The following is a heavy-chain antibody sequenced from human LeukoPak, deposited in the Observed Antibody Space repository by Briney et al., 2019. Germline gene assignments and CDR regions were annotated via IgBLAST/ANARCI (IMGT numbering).Heavy chain of an antibody. Sequence: GGSLRLSCAASGFTFSSYAMHWVRQAPGKGLEWVAVISYGGSNKYYADSVKGRFTISRDNSKNTLYLQMNSLRAEDTAVYYCARGFTIVAAFDIWGQETMVTVSS. CDR2: ISYGGSNK. CDR3: ARGFTIVAAFDI. J-gene: IGHJ3*02. CDR1: GFTFSSYA. D-gene: IGHD3-3*01. V-gene: IGHV3-30-3*01.